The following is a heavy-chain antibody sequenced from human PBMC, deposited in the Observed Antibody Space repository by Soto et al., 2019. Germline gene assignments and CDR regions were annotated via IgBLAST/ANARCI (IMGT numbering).Heavy chain of an antibody. J-gene: IGHJ4*02. CDR2: INHSGST. CDR1: GGSFSGYY. CDR3: ASVRGELYYFDY. D-gene: IGHD3-10*02. Sequence: SETLSLTCAVYGGSFSGYYWSWIRQPPGKGLEWIGEINHSGSTNYNPSLKSRVTISVDTSKNQFSLKLSSVTAADTAVYYCASVRGELYYFDYWGQGTLVTVS. V-gene: IGHV4-34*01.